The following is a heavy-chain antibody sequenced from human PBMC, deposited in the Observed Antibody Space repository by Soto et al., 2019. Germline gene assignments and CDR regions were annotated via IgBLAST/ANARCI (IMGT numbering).Heavy chain of an antibody. V-gene: IGHV1-58*01. D-gene: IGHD4-17*01. CDR2: IDVGSANA. CDR3: EQAVGGYIYGVARH. CDR1: GFTFSSSA. J-gene: IGHJ4*02. Sequence: QMQLVQSGPEVKKPGTSVKVSCKTSGFTFSSSAVHWVRQARGHRLQWIGWIDVGSANANYAHMRKETVTISRDISTSTAYMERSSLRPEDTAVYYCEQAVGGYIYGVARHWGPGTLVTVSS.